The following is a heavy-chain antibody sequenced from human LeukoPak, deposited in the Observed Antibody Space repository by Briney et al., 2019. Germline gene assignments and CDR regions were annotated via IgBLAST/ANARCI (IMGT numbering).Heavy chain of an antibody. J-gene: IGHJ6*03. CDR2: IKSKTDGCTT. D-gene: IGHD6-13*01. CDR1: GFTFNIAW. Sequence: GGSLRLSCAASGFTFNIAWMSWVRQAPGKGLEWVGRIKSKTDGCTTDYAAPVKRRFSISRDDSKNTVYLQMNSLKTGDTGVYHWATEGSSWYEGYYFMDLWGKGTTVTVSS. V-gene: IGHV3-15*01. CDR3: ATEGSSWYEGYYFMDL.